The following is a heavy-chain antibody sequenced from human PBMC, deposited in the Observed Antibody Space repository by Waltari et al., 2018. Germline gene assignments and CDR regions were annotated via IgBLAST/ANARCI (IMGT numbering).Heavy chain of an antibody. CDR1: GGTFSRYA. D-gene: IGHD1-26*01. CDR2: IIPILGIA. V-gene: IGHV1-69*04. CDR3: ARGAYSGSSDAFDI. Sequence: QVQLVQSGAEVKKPGSSVKVSCKASGGTFSRYAISWVRQAPGQGLEWMGGIIPILGIANYAQKFQGRVTITADESTSTAYMELSSLRSEDTAVYYCARGAYSGSSDAFDIWGQGTMVTVSS. J-gene: IGHJ3*02.